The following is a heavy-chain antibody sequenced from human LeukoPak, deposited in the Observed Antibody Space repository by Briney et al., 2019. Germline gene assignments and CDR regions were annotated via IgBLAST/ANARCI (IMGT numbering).Heavy chain of an antibody. V-gene: IGHV3-23*01. D-gene: IGHD3-16*01. Sequence: GGSLRLSCAASGFTFSSYAMSWVRQAPGKGLEWVSAISGSGGSTYYSDSVKGRFTISRDNSRDTLYLQMNSLRAEDTAVYYCAKGYYDYVWGSYYFDYWGQGTLVTVSS. CDR1: GFTFSSYA. J-gene: IGHJ4*02. CDR2: ISGSGGST. CDR3: AKGYYDYVWGSYYFDY.